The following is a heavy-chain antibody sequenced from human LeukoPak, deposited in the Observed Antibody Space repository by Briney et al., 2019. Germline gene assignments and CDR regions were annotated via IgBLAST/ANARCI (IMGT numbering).Heavy chain of an antibody. CDR1: GGSISSYY. Sequence: SETLSLTCTVSGGSISSYYWSWIRQPAGKGLEWIGRIYTSGSTNYNPSLKSRVTMSVDTSKNQFSLKLNSVTAADTAVYYCARRVATKPKYCFDSWGRGTLVTVSS. V-gene: IGHV4-4*07. CDR3: ARRVATKPKYCFDS. D-gene: IGHD5-24*01. J-gene: IGHJ4*02. CDR2: IYTSGST.